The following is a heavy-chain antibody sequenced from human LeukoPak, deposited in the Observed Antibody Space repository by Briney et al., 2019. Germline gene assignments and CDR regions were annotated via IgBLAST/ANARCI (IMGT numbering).Heavy chain of an antibody. CDR3: ARGSGTIFGVVIFDY. D-gene: IGHD3-3*01. J-gene: IGHJ4*02. Sequence: SETLSLTCTVSGGSISSYYWSWIRQPPGKGLEWIGYIYYSGSTNYNPSLKSRVTISVDTSKNQFSLKLSSVTAADTAVYYCARGSGTIFGVVIFDYWGQGTLVTVSS. V-gene: IGHV4-59*01. CDR2: IYYSGST. CDR1: GGSISSYY.